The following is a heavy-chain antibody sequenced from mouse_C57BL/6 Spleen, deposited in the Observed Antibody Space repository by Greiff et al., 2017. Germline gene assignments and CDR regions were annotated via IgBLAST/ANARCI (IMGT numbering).Heavy chain of an antibody. Sequence: QLQQSGPELVKPGASVTISCKASGYSFTDYNMNWVKQSNGKSLEWIGVINPNYGTTSYNQKFNGKATLTVDQSSSTAYMQLNSLTSEDSAVYYCAREGNYEGVAMDYWGQGTSVTVSS. CDR3: AREGNYEGVAMDY. D-gene: IGHD2-1*01. CDR2: INPNYGTT. CDR1: GYSFTDYN. J-gene: IGHJ4*01. V-gene: IGHV1-39*01.